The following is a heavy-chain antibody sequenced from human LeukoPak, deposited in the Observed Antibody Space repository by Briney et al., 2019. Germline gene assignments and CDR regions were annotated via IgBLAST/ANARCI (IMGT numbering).Heavy chain of an antibody. Sequence: ASVKVSCKASGYKFSGYYINWVRQAPGQGLEWMGWMNPVSGATNYAQKFQGRVTLTRDTSINTAYLDLSRLTSNDTAVYFCARDRGGRGPSDYWGQGTLVTVSS. CDR1: GYKFSGYY. J-gene: IGHJ4*02. D-gene: IGHD3-16*01. CDR3: ARDRGGRGPSDY. V-gene: IGHV1-2*02. CDR2: MNPVSGAT.